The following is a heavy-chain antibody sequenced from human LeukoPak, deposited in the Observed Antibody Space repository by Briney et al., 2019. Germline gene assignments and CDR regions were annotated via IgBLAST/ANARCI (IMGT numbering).Heavy chain of an antibody. Sequence: GASVKVSCKASGYTFTGYIMHWVRQAPGQGLEWMGWINPNSGDTKYTQKFQGRVTLTRDTSISTAYMELNRLRSEDTAVYYCARDAVATPFDYWGQGTLVTVSS. CDR1: GYTFTGYI. J-gene: IGHJ4*02. CDR2: INPNSGDT. V-gene: IGHV1-2*02. CDR3: ARDAVATPFDY. D-gene: IGHD5-12*01.